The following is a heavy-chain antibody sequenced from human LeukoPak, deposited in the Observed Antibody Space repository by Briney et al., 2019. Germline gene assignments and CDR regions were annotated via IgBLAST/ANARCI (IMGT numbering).Heavy chain of an antibody. CDR3: ARGRYSAGDNWFDP. J-gene: IGHJ5*02. Sequence: SETLSLTCTVSGGSISSYYWSWIRQPPGKGLEWIGYIYYSGSTNYNPSLKSRVTMLIDTSKNQFSLKLSSVTAADTAVYYCARGRYSAGDNWFDPWGQGTLVTVSS. D-gene: IGHD3-9*01. CDR2: IYYSGST. CDR1: GGSISSYY. V-gene: IGHV4-59*01.